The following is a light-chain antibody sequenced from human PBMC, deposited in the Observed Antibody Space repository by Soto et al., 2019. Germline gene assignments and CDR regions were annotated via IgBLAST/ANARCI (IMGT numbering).Light chain of an antibody. CDR3: ASDAGSDNYV. CDR2: EVT. V-gene: IGLV2-8*01. Sequence: TRPVSANGVDRQGGRITCTGTSNDVGAYNSVSWYQQHPGKAPRLIIYEVTKRPSGVPDRFSGSKSANTASLTVSGLQADDEADYFCASDAGSDNYVFGTGTKVTVL. CDR1: SNDVGAYNS. J-gene: IGLJ1*01.